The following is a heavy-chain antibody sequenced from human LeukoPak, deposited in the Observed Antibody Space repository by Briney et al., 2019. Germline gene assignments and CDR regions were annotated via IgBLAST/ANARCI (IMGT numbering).Heavy chain of an antibody. J-gene: IGHJ6*02. CDR2: INGDASRT. V-gene: IGHV3-74*01. CDR1: GFSFSTSW. D-gene: IGHD1-1*01. CDR3: ARDREYTMDV. Sequence: GGSLRLSCAASGFSFSTSWMHWVRQAPGKGLVWVSLINGDASRTIYADSVKGRFTISRDNVKNTLYLQMNSLRADDTAVYYCARDREYTMDVWGQGTTVTVSS.